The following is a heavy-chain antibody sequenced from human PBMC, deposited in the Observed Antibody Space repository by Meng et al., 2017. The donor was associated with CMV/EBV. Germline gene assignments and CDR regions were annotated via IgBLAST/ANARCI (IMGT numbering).Heavy chain of an antibody. Sequence: GSLRLSCTVSGDSISRKYWSWIRQPPGQGLEWIGYIYYSGSTNYNPSLKSRVTISVGTSKNQFSLKLSSVTAADTAVYYCARDRTLDYWGQGTLVTVSS. V-gene: IGHV4-59*01. CDR3: ARDRTLDY. CDR2: IYYSGST. CDR1: GDSISRKY. J-gene: IGHJ4*02.